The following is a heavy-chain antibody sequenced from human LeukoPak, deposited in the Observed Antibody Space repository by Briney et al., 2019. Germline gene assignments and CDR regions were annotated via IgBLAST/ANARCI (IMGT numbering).Heavy chain of an antibody. V-gene: IGHV4-34*01. CDR3: ARHWNWFDP. CDR2: IYYSGST. J-gene: IGHJ5*02. Sequence: SETLSLTCAVYGGSFSGYYWSWIRQPPGKGLEWIGSIYYSGSTYYNPSLKSRVTISVDTSKNQFSLKLSSVTAADTAVYYCARHWNWFDPWGQGTLVTVSS. CDR1: GGSFSGYY.